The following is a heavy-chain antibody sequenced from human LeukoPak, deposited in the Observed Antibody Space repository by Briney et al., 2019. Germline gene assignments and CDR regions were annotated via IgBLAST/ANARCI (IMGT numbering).Heavy chain of an antibody. CDR2: ISSSSSYI. V-gene: IGHV3-21*01. D-gene: IGHD3-3*01. CDR3: VIRFLESGGAFDI. Sequence: GGSLRLSCAASGFTFSSYSMNWVRQASGKGLEWVSSISSSSSYIYYADSVKGRFTISRDNAKNSLYLQMNSLRAEDTAVYYCVIRFLESGGAFDIWGQGTMVTVSS. J-gene: IGHJ3*02. CDR1: GFTFSSYS.